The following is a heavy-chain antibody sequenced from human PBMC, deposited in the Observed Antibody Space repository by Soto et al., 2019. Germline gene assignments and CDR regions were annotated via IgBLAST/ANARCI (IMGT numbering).Heavy chain of an antibody. Sequence: GGSLRLSCAASGFTVSSNYMSWVRQAPGKGLEWVSVIYSGGSTYYADSVKGRFTISRDNSKNTLYLQMNSLRAEDTAVYYCASSSVSPAALSYYYGMDVWGQGTTVTVSS. J-gene: IGHJ6*02. CDR1: GFTVSSNY. V-gene: IGHV3-53*01. CDR2: IYSGGST. CDR3: ASSSVSPAALSYYYGMDV.